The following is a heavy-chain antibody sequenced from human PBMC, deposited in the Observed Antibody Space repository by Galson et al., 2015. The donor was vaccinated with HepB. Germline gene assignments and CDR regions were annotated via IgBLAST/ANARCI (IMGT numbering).Heavy chain of an antibody. CDR3: ARGDVDIVAPSGY. D-gene: IGHD5-12*01. V-gene: IGHV1-8*01. CDR1: GYTFTSYD. CDR2: MNPNSGNT. J-gene: IGHJ4*02. Sequence: SVKVSCKASGYTFTSYDINWVRQATGQGLEWMGWMNPNSGNTGYAQKFQGRVTMTRNTSISTAYMELSSLRSEDTAVYYCARGDVDIVAPSGYWGQGTLVTVSS.